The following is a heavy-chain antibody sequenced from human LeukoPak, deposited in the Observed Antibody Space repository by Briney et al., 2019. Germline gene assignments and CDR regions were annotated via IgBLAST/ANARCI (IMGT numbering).Heavy chain of an antibody. CDR3: AKDPSYYYDSSGYSETPNWFDP. D-gene: IGHD3-22*01. J-gene: IGHJ5*02. CDR2: ISGSGGST. V-gene: IGHV3-23*01. CDR1: GFTFSSYA. Sequence: PGGSLRLSCAASGFTFSSYAMSWVRQAPGKGLEWVSAISGSGGSTYYADSVKGRFTISRDNSKNTLYLQMNSLRAEDTAVYYCAKDPSYYYDSSGYSETPNWFDPWGQGTLVTVSS.